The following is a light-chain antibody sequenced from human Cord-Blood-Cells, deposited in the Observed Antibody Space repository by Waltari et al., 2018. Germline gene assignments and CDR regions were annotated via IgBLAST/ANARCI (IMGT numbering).Light chain of an antibody. J-gene: IGLJ3*02. CDR2: QDS. CDR3: QAWDSSTGV. Sequence: SYELTQPPSVSVSPGQTASITCSGDKLGAKYACWYQQKPGQSPVLVIYQDSKRPSGIHERFSGSNSGNTATLTISGTQAMDEADYYCQAWDSSTGVFGGGTKLTVL. CDR1: KLGAKY. V-gene: IGLV3-1*01.